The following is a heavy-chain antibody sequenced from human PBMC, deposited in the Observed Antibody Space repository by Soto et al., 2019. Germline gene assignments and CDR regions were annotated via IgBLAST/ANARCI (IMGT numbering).Heavy chain of an antibody. Sequence: ASVKVSCKASGYTFTSYAMHWVRQAPGQRLEWMGWINAGNGNTKYSQKFQGRVTITRDTSASTAYMELSSLRSEDTAVYYCARDRVVVGPPYYPYGMDVWGQGTRVTVSS. CDR2: INAGNGNT. J-gene: IGHJ6*02. CDR3: ARDRVVVGPPYYPYGMDV. CDR1: GYTFTSYA. D-gene: IGHD2-15*01. V-gene: IGHV1-3*01.